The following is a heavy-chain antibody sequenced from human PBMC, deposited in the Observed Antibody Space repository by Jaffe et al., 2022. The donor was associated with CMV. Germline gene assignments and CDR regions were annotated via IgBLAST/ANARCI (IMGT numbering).Heavy chain of an antibody. Sequence: EVQLVESGGGLVQPGGSLRLSCAASGFTFSSYEMNWVRQAPGKGLEWVSYISSSGSTIYYADSVKGRFTISRDNAKNSLYLQMNSLRAEDTAVYYCAREGILAGSGSYYPYIDYWGQGTLVTVSS. D-gene: IGHD3-10*01. V-gene: IGHV3-48*03. CDR3: AREGILAGSGSYYPYIDY. CDR1: GFTFSSYE. J-gene: IGHJ4*02. CDR2: ISSSGSTI.